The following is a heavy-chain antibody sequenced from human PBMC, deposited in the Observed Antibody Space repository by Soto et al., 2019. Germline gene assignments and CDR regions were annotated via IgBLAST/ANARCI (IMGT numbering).Heavy chain of an antibody. CDR3: ARSRRGAYSSGWYSLSGYYNYGIDV. Sequence: GESLKISGKGSGCSFSSYWIGWVRQMPGKGLEWMGIIYPGDSDTKYSPSLQGQVTISADTSISTAYLQWTSLKASDTAMYYCARSRRGAYSSGWYSLSGYYNYGIDVWGQGTKVTV. V-gene: IGHV5-51*01. D-gene: IGHD6-19*01. CDR2: IYPGDSDT. J-gene: IGHJ6*02. CDR1: GCSFSSYW.